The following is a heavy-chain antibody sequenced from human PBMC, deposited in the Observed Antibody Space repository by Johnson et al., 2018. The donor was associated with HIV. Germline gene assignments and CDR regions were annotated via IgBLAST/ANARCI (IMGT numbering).Heavy chain of an antibody. J-gene: IGHJ3*02. CDR3: ARDLRLRPIEQFLVGGAFDI. Sequence: QVQLVESGGGVVQPGRSLRLSCAVSGIIFSHYGMHWVRQALGKGLEWVALISYDGSKTYYVDSVKARFTISRDNAKNSLYLQMNSLRAEDTALYYCARDLRLRPIEQFLVGGAFDIWGQGTVVTVSS. CDR2: ISYDGSKT. CDR1: GIIFSHYG. V-gene: IGHV3-30*03. D-gene: IGHD3-3*01.